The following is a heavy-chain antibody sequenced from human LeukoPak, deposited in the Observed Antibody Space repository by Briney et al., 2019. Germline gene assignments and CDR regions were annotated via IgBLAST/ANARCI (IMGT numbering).Heavy chain of an antibody. Sequence: PSETLSLTCSVSGGSISSYYWSWIRQPAGKGLEWIGRIYTSGSTNYNPSLKSRVTMSVHTSKNQFSLKLSSVTAADTAVYYCARTLYSSGWCPFDYWGQGALVTVSS. CDR1: GGSISSYY. D-gene: IGHD6-19*01. CDR2: IYTSGST. CDR3: ARTLYSSGWCPFDY. J-gene: IGHJ4*02. V-gene: IGHV4-4*07.